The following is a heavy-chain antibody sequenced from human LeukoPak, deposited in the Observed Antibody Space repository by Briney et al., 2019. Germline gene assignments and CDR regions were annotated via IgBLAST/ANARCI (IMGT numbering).Heavy chain of an antibody. V-gene: IGHV3-23*01. CDR3: AKRHSSSWYNFEY. J-gene: IGHJ4*02. CDR2: FSGSGGTT. Sequence: GGSLRLSCAASGFTFSSHAMSWVRQAPGKGLEWVSTFSGSGGTTYYADSVKGRLPISRDNSTKTLYLQVHSLRAEDTAIYYCAKRHSSSWYNFEYWGQGTLVTVSS. CDR1: GFTFSSHA. D-gene: IGHD6-13*01.